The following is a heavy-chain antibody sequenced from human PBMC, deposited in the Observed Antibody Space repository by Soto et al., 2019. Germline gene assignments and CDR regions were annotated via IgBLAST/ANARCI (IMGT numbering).Heavy chain of an antibody. CDR3: AKAYGGNPALFDP. Sequence: GGSLRLSCAASGFTVSSDYMSWVRQAPGKGLEWVSVIYTGGSTYYADSVKGRFTFSRDNSKNTLYLQMNSLRAEDTAGYYCAKAYGGNPALFDPWGQGT. D-gene: IGHD4-17*01. J-gene: IGHJ5*02. V-gene: IGHV3-53*01. CDR2: IYTGGST. CDR1: GFTVSSDY.